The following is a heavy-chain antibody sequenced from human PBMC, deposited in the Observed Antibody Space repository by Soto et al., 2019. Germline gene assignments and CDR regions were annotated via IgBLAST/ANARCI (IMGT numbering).Heavy chain of an antibody. V-gene: IGHV3-30-3*01. CDR2: ISYDGSDK. J-gene: IGHJ4*02. Sequence: QVQLVESGGGVGQPGRSLRLSCAASGFTFSPYTMHWVRQTPDKGLEWVAVISYDGSDKNYADSVRGRFTISRDNSKNTLFLQMNSLRAEDTALYYCARGGGFCGADCYKGGIDYWGQGALVTVSS. D-gene: IGHD2-21*02. CDR3: ARGGGFCGADCYKGGIDY. CDR1: GFTFSPYT.